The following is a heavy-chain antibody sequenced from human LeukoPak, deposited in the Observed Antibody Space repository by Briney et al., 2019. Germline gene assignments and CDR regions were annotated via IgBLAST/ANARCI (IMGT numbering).Heavy chain of an antibody. Sequence: GRSLRLSCAASGFTFSSYGMHSVRQAPGKGLEWVAEIWYDGSNKYYADSVKGRFTISRDNSKNTLYLQMNSLRAEDTAVYYSAKEDCSSTSCYRGGYYYYYYMDVWGKGTTVTVSS. D-gene: IGHD2-2*02. CDR2: IWYDGSNK. CDR3: AKEDCSSTSCYRGGYYYYYYMDV. V-gene: IGHV3-33*06. J-gene: IGHJ6*03. CDR1: GFTFSSYG.